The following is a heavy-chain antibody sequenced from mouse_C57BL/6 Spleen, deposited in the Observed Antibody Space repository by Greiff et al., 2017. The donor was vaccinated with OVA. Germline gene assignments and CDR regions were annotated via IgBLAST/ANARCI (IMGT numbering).Heavy chain of an antibody. J-gene: IGHJ2*01. CDR1: GYTFTSYW. Sequence: VQLQQPGAELVKPGASVKMSCKASGYTFTSYWITWVKQRPGQGLEWIGDIYPGSGSINYNEKFKSKATLTVDTSSSTAYMQLSSLTSEDSAGYYCARGRNFYYEEFDYWGQGTTLTVSS. D-gene: IGHD2-4*01. CDR2: IYPGSGSI. V-gene: IGHV1-55*01. CDR3: ARGRNFYYEEFDY.